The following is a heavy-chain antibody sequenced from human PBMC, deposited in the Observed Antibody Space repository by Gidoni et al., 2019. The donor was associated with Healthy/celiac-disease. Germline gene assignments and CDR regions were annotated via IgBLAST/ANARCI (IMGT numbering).Heavy chain of an antibody. V-gene: IGHV3-23*01. Sequence: EVQLLETGGGWVQPGGALRLSGGASGCTVSSYAMSWVRQAPGKGMEWVSAISGSGGSTSYADSVKGRFTISRDTSNNTLYLQMNCLRAEYTAVYYCAKVGDSSLTAWYFDLWGRGTLVTVSS. CDR3: AKVGDSSLTAWYFDL. J-gene: IGHJ2*01. CDR1: GCTVSSYA. D-gene: IGHD6-13*01. CDR2: ISGSGGST.